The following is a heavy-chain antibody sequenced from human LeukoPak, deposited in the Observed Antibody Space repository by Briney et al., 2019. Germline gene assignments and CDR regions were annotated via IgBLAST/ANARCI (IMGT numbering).Heavy chain of an antibody. CDR1: GAYISNYY. CDR3: ATLSSGADFDV. J-gene: IGHJ3*01. Sequence: PSETLSLTCNVSGAYISNYYWTWVRQPAAQGLEWIGRLHASESTIYNPSLKSRVTLLIDTSKDQLSLTLTSVTAADSAVYYCATLSSGADFDVWGQGTVVTVSS. V-gene: IGHV4-4*07. D-gene: IGHD3-22*01. CDR2: LHASEST.